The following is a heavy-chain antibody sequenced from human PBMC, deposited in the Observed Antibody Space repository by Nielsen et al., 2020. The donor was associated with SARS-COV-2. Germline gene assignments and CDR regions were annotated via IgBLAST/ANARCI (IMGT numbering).Heavy chain of an antibody. CDR3: TSVWFGNARYMDV. J-gene: IGHJ6*03. D-gene: IGHD3-10*01. Sequence: GASLKISCAASGFTFSGSAMHWVRQASGKGLEWVGRIRSKANSYATAYAASVKGRFTISRDDSKNTAYLQMNSLKTEDTAVYYCTSVWFGNARYMDVWGKGTTVTVSS. CDR1: GFTFSGSA. V-gene: IGHV3-73*01. CDR2: IRSKANSYAT.